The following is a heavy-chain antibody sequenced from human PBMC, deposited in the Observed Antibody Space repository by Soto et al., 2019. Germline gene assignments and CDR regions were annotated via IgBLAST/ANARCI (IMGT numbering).Heavy chain of an antibody. CDR3: ARDGRAYDRYYYWGMDV. Sequence: QVQLVESGGGVVQPGRSLRLSCAASGFTFSSYAMHWVRQAPGKGLEWVAVISYDGSNKYYADSVKGRFTISRDNSKNKLYLQMNSLGAEDTAVYYCARDGRAYDRYYYWGMDVWGQGTTVTVSS. CDR1: GFTFSSYA. D-gene: IGHD1-26*01. CDR2: ISYDGSNK. V-gene: IGHV3-30-3*01. J-gene: IGHJ6*02.